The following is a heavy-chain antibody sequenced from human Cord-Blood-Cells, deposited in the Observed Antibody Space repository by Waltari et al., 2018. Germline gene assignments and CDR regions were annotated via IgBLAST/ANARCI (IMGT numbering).Heavy chain of an antibody. CDR1: GGSISSSSYY. CDR3: ARRLYDSSGYYYYYYYMDV. Sequence: QLQLQESGPGLVKPSETLSLTCTVSGGSISSSSYYWGWIRKPPRKGLEWIGSIYYSGSTYYNPSLKSRVTISVDTSKNQFSLKLSSVTAADTAVYYCARRLYDSSGYYYYYYYMDVWGKGTTVTVSS. V-gene: IGHV4-39*01. CDR2: IYYSGST. D-gene: IGHD3-22*01. J-gene: IGHJ6*03.